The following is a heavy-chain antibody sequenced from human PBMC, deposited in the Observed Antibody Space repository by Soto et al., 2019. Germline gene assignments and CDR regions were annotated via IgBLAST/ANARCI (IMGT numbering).Heavy chain of an antibody. Sequence: RASVKVSCKASGYTFTSYDINWVRQATGQGLEWMGWMNPNSGNTGYAQKFQGRVTMTRNTSISTAYMELSSLRSEDTAVYYCARGGDSSGYYSYWGQGTLVTVSS. CDR1: GYTFTSYD. J-gene: IGHJ4*02. D-gene: IGHD3-22*01. CDR3: ARGGDSSGYYSY. CDR2: MNPNSGNT. V-gene: IGHV1-8*01.